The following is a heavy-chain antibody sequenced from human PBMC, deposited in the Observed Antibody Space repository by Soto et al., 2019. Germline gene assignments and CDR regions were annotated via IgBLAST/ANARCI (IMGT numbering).Heavy chain of an antibody. CDR1: GLTFSNYA. J-gene: IGHJ4*02. CDR3: AKNQERELPRVIDF. D-gene: IGHD1-7*01. Sequence: GGSMRLSCATSGLTFSNYAMSWVRQAPGGGLEWVSSMSGSSSTTYYADSVRGRFTISRDRSKNTLYLQMSSLRAEDTALYYCAKNQERELPRVIDFWGQGTLVTVSS. V-gene: IGHV3-23*01. CDR2: MSGSSSTT.